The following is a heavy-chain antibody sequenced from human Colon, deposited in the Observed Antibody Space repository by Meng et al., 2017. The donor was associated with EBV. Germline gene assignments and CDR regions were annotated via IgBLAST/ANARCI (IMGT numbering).Heavy chain of an antibody. D-gene: IGHD3-22*01. CDR1: GGSISRSDW. J-gene: IGHJ4*02. CDR3: ASSDYYRSDD. CDR2: TSHSGST. V-gene: IGHV4-4*02. Sequence: QVQLQQWGAGLLKPSXXLPLTCAVSGGSISRSDWWSWVRQPPGKGLEWIGETSHSGSTDYSPSLKSRVTISLDKSKNQLSLKLNSVTAADTAVYYCASSDYYRSDDWGQGTLGTVAS.